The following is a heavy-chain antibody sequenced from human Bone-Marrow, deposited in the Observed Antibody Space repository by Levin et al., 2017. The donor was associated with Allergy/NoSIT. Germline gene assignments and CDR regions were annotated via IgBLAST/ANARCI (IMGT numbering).Heavy chain of an antibody. Sequence: SGPTLVKPTQTLTLTCTFSGFSLTTTGVAVGWIRQPPGKALECLALIYWDGDRRYSPSLESRLTIIKDTSENQVFLTMTNMDPVDTATYFCAHVFYIGGRWYPDYWGQGILVTVSS. CDR2: IYWDGDR. CDR3: AHVFYIGGRWYPDY. CDR1: GFSLTTTGVA. J-gene: IGHJ4*02. V-gene: IGHV2-5*02. D-gene: IGHD2-15*01.